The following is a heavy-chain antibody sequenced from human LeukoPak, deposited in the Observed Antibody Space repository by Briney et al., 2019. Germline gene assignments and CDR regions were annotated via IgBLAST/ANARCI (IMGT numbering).Heavy chain of an antibody. V-gene: IGHV3-23*01. CDR2: TSGGGDNT. CDR3: AKGSYYDSSGSFYFDY. CDR1: GFTFSSYA. D-gene: IGHD3-22*01. Sequence: HPGGSLRLSCAASGFTFSSYAMSWVRQAPGKGLEWVSGTSGGGDNTYYADSVKGRFTISRDNSKNTLYVQVNSLGTEDTAAYYCAKGSYYDSSGSFYFDYWGQGTLVTVSS. J-gene: IGHJ4*02.